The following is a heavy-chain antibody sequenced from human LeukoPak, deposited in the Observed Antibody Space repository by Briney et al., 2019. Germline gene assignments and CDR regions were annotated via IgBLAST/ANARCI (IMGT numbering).Heavy chain of an antibody. J-gene: IGHJ6*02. CDR1: GGSINNSY. CDR2: TSYSGST. Sequence: PPETLSLTRTVSGGSINNSYWSWVRQPPGEGLEWIGYTSYSGSTNYNPSLKSRVTMSVDTSTDQFSLRLISVTAADTAVYYCARTVSGDYYGMDVWGQGTTVTVSS. CDR3: ARTVSGDYYGMDV. V-gene: IGHV4-59*08. D-gene: IGHD1-26*01.